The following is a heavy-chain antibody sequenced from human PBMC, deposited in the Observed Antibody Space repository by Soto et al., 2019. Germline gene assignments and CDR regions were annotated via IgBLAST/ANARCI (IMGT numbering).Heavy chain of an antibody. CDR2: IYFSGSA. CDR1: GGSITSYY. D-gene: IGHD5-12*01. CDR3: ARRYSGYGDY. Sequence: QVQLQESGPGLVKPSETLSLTCTVSGGSITSYYWSWIRQPPGKGLEWIGYIYFSGSANYNPSLTSRFTISVDTSKNQFSLKLSSVTAADTAVYYCARRYSGYGDYWGQGTLVTVSS. J-gene: IGHJ4*02. V-gene: IGHV4-59*08.